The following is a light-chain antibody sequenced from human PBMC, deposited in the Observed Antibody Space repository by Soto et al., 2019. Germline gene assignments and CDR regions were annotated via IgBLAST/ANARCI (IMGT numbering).Light chain of an antibody. J-gene: IGKJ5*01. CDR2: GAS. CDR3: QQRSNWPLT. CDR1: QSVSSN. Sequence: EIVMTQSPATLSVSPVERATLSGRASQSVSSNLAWYQQKPGQAPRLLIYGASTRPTDIPARFSGSGSGTDFTLTISSLEPEDFAVYYCQQRSNWPLTFGQGTRLEI. V-gene: IGKV3-11*01.